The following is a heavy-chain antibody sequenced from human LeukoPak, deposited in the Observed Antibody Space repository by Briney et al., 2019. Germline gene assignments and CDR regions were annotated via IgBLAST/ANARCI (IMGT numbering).Heavy chain of an antibody. CDR2: INHSGST. CDR1: GASFSGYY. Sequence: SETLSPTCGVYGASFSGYYWSWIRQPPGKGLEWIGEINHSGSTNYNPTLKSRVTISVDTPKNQFSLKLSSVTAADTAVYYCARRLDIWGRGTLVTVSS. V-gene: IGHV4-34*01. CDR3: ARRLDI. J-gene: IGHJ2*01.